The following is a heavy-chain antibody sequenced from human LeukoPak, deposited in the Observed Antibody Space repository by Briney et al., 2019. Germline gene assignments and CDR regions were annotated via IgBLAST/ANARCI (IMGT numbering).Heavy chain of an antibody. Sequence: GGSLRLSCAASGLTFTFSTSGIHWVRQAPGKGLEWVAFIQYDGSEKYYADSVKGRCTTSRDNSKNTVYLQMNSLRAEDTAVYYCAKDRAPAGTDRPENLFDYWGQGTLVTVSS. CDR3: AKDRAPAGTDRPENLFDY. CDR1: GLTFTFSTSG. J-gene: IGHJ4*02. D-gene: IGHD6-13*01. V-gene: IGHV3-30*02. CDR2: IQYDGSEK.